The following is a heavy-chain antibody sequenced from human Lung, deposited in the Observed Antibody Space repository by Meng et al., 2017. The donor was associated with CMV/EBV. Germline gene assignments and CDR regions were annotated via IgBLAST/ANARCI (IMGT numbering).Heavy chain of an antibody. V-gene: IGHV3-21*01. CDR1: GFTFTAYS. CDR3: GSREGGY. J-gene: IGHJ4*02. CDR2: ISSSSTYI. Sequence: GGSLRLSCAASGFTFTAYSMNWVRQAPGKGLEWVASISSSSTYIHYGDSVKGRFSISRDNAKSSLFLQMNGLRIEDTAVYFCGSREGGYWGQGTRVTGAS. D-gene: IGHD3-10*01.